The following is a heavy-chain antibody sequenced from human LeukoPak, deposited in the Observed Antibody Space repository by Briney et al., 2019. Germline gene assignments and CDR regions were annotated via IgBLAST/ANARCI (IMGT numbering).Heavy chain of an antibody. J-gene: IGHJ4*02. CDR2: IKYGGST. V-gene: IGHV4-39*01. CDR3: ARRIGGSAEIDY. CDR1: GGSISSGSYY. Sequence: KPSETLSLTCTVSGGSISSGSYYWGWIRQPPGKGLEWIGNIKYGGSTYYNPSLKSRVTISVDTSKNQFSLKLSSVTAADTAVFYCARRIGGSAEIDYWGQGTLVTVSS. D-gene: IGHD1-26*01.